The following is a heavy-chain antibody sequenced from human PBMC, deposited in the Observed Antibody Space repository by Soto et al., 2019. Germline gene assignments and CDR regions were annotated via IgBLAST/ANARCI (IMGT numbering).Heavy chain of an antibody. Sequence: SLTCAVSGGSISSSNWWSWVRQPPGKGLEWIGEIYHSGSTNYNPSLKSRVTISVDKSKNQFSLKLSSVTAADTAVYYCARDLDYYYYGMDVWGQGTTVTVSS. CDR3: ARDLDYYYYGMDV. V-gene: IGHV4-4*02. CDR2: IYHSGST. CDR1: GGSISSSNW. D-gene: IGHD3-16*01. J-gene: IGHJ6*02.